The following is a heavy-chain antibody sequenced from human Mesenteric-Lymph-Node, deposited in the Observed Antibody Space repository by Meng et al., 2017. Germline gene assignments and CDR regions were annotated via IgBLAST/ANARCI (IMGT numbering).Heavy chain of an antibody. CDR2: IYSGGST. Sequence: GEYLKISCAASGFTFSDYYMSWIRQAPGKGLEWDSVIYSGGSTYYADSVKGRFTISRDNSKNTLYLQMNSLRAEDTAVYYCARDSSGWGYFDYWAQGTLVTVPQ. D-gene: IGHD6-19*01. CDR3: ARDSSGWGYFDY. CDR1: GFTFSDYY. J-gene: IGHJ4*02. V-gene: IGHV3-66*02.